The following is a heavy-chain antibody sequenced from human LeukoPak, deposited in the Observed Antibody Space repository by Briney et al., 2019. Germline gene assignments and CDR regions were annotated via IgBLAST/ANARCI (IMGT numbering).Heavy chain of an antibody. V-gene: IGHV1-46*01. CDR1: GYTFTSYY. J-gene: IGHJ3*02. CDR2: FNPSGAST. CDR3: ASLKNYYDSSGYLVTDAFDI. Sequence: ASVKVSCKASGYTFTSYYIHWVRQAPGRGLEWMGIFNPSGASTTYAQKFQGRVAMTRDTSTSTAYMELRSLKSDDTAVYYCASLKNYYDSSGYLVTDAFDIWGQGTMVTVSS. D-gene: IGHD3-22*01.